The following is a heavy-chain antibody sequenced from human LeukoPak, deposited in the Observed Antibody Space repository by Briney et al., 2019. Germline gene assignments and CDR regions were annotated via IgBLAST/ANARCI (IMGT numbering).Heavy chain of an antibody. CDR2: ISYDGSNK. Sequence: PGRSLRLSCAASGFTFSSYGMHWVRQAPGKGLEWVAVISYDGSNKYYADSVKGRFTISRDNSKNTLYLQMNSLRAEDTAVYYCAKDWRVFYYYGSGSYSKGPPYYYYGMDVWGQGTTVTVSS. CDR1: GFTFSSYG. D-gene: IGHD3-10*01. CDR3: AKDWRVFYYYGSGSYSKGPPYYYYGMDV. J-gene: IGHJ6*02. V-gene: IGHV3-30*18.